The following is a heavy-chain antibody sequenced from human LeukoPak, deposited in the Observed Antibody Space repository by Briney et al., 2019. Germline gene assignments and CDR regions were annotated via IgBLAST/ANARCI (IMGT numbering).Heavy chain of an antibody. V-gene: IGHV3-9*01. J-gene: IGHJ5*01. D-gene: IGHD5-18*01. CDR1: GFKFDDYV. CDR2: ITWNSVRK. CDR3: TKDSYSTTSGWFDS. Sequence: PGGSLRLSCAASGFKFDDYVMHWVRHVPGKGLEWVAGITWNSVRKAYADSVKGRFTVSRDNAKNSVFLQMTNLRTEDTALYYCTKDSYSTTSGWFDSWGQGTLVTVSS.